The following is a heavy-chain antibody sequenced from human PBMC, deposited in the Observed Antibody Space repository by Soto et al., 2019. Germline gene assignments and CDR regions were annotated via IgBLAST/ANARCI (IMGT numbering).Heavy chain of an antibody. V-gene: IGHV1-18*01. CDR2: ISAYNGNT. J-gene: IGHJ4*02. CDR3: ATDVDTSIADYFDY. D-gene: IGHD5-18*01. Sequence: VQLVQSGAEVKKPGASVKVSCKASGYTFTSYGISWVRQAPGQGLEWMGWISAYNGNTNYAQKLQGRVTMTTDTSTITAYMEMRSLRSDDTAVYYCATDVDTSIADYFDYWGQGTLVTGSS. CDR1: GYTFTSYG.